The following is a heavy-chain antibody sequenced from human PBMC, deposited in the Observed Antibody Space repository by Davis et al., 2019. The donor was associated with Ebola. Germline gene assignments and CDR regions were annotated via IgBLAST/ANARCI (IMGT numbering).Heavy chain of an antibody. V-gene: IGHV3-30-3*01. CDR3: ARSGYNYVLDFYYGMDV. CDR1: GFTFSSYA. J-gene: IGHJ6*02. CDR2: ISYDGSNK. D-gene: IGHD5-18*01. Sequence: GGSLRLSCAASGFTFSSYAMHWVRQAPGKGLEWVAVISYDGSNKYYADSVKGRFTISRDNSNNTLYLQMNSLRPEDTAVYYCARSGYNYVLDFYYGMDVWGQGTTVTVSS.